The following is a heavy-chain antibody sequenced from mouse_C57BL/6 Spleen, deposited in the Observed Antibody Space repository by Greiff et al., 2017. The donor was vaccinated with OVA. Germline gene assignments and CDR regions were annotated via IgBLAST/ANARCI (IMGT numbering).Heavy chain of an antibody. D-gene: IGHD1-1*01. V-gene: IGHV5-6*02. CDR3: ARLGTTVDFDY. Sequence: DVKLVESGGDLVKPGGSLKLSCAASGFTFSSYGMSWVRQTPDKRLEWVATISSGGSYTYYPDSVKGRFTISRDNAKNTLYLQMSSLKSEDTAMYYCARLGTTVDFDYWGQGTTLTVSS. CDR2: ISSGGSYT. J-gene: IGHJ2*01. CDR1: GFTFSSYG.